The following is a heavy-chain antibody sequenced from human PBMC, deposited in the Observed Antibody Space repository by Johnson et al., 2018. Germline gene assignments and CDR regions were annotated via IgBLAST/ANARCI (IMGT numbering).Heavy chain of an antibody. V-gene: IGHV3-30-3*01. CDR1: GFTFSSYA. CDR3: ARDIGETEDMAFDI. D-gene: IGHD3-10*01. Sequence: QVQLVQSGGGVVQPGRSLRLSCAASGFTFSSYAMHWVRQAPGKGLEWVAVMSDDGSKKYYADSVKGRFTISRDNSKNTLYLQMNSLRAEDTAVYYCARDIGETEDMAFDIWGQGTMVTVSS. J-gene: IGHJ3*02. CDR2: MSDDGSKK.